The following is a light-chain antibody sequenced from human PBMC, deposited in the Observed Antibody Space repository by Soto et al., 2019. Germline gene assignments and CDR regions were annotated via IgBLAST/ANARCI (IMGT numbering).Light chain of an antibody. CDR3: AAWDGSLNNVL. V-gene: IGLV1-44*01. CDR2: GNN. J-gene: IGLJ2*01. Sequence: QSVLTQPPSASGTPGQRVTISCSGSGSSIGTNTVNWYRQLPGTAPKLLIYGNNQRPSGVPDRFSGSKSGTSASLAISGLQYEDEADYYCAAWDGSLNNVLFGGGTKFTVL. CDR1: GSSIGTNT.